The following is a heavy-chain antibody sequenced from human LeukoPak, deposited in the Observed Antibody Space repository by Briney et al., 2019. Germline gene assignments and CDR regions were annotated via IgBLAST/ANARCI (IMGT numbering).Heavy chain of an antibody. CDR1: GDSISPYY. CDR2: VFYTGST. V-gene: IGHV4-59*01. J-gene: IGHJ4*02. D-gene: IGHD1-26*01. CDR3: ARTRSGYSTLGY. Sequence: PSETLSLTCTVSGDSISPYYWSWIRQPPGGGLEWIGYVFYTGSTNYKPSLKSRVTISVDTSRNQFSLKLTSVTAADTAVYYCARTRSGYSTLGYWGQGTLVTVSS.